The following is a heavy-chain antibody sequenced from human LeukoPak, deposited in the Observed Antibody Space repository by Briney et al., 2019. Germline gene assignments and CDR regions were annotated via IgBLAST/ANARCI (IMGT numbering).Heavy chain of an antibody. V-gene: IGHV4-61*09. CDR3: ARAGGSVGWYGTIDS. J-gene: IGHJ4*02. CDR1: GGSISSGSDY. D-gene: IGHD6-19*01. CDR2: IYTSGST. Sequence: SQTLSLTCTVSGGSISSGSDYWSWIRQPARKGLEWIGHIYTSGSTSYNPSLQSRVTISVDTSKHQFSLKVTSVTAADTAVYYCARAGGSVGWYGTIDSWGQGTLVTVSS.